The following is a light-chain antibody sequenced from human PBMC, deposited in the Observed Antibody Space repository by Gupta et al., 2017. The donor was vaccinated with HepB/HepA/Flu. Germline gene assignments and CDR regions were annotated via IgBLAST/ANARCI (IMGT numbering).Light chain of an antibody. CDR1: QGISSY. V-gene: IGKV1-9*01. CDR3: QQLNSYPPIT. J-gene: IGKJ4*01. CDR2: AAS. Sequence: DIQLTQSPSFLSASVGDRVTITCRASQGISSYLAWYQQKPGKAPKLLIYAASTLQSGVPSRFSGSGYGKEFTLTISSRQPEDFATYYCQQLNSYPPITFGGGTKVEIK.